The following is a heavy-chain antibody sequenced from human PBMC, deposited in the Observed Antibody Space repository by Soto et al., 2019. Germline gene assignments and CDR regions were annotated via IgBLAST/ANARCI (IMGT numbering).Heavy chain of an antibody. CDR3: ARSSGSYFAAFYDT. J-gene: IGHJ4*02. CDR1: SFSFSSSG. CDR2: IWDDGGNK. D-gene: IGHD1-26*01. V-gene: IGHV3-33*01. Sequence: QAQLEESGGGVVQPGTSLRLSCSASSFSFSSSGMHWVRQPPGKGLEWVAAIWDDGGNKYYADSVRGRFTISRDNSKNTLFLQMNSLRAEDTALDYCARSSGSYFAAFYDTWGQGTLVSVSS.